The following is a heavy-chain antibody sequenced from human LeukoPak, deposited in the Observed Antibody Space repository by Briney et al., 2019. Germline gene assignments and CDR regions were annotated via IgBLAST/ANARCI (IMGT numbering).Heavy chain of an antibody. CDR1: GFSFSSYA. D-gene: IGHD6-25*01. CDR2: ISAGGDST. Sequence: GGSLRLSCAASGFSFSSYAMGWVRQAPGKGLEWVSAISAGGDSTYYADSVKGRFTISRDNSINTLYVQMNGLRAEDTAVYYCARDQGSDSGGYPRYYFDYWGQGTLVTVSS. V-gene: IGHV3-23*01. J-gene: IGHJ4*02. CDR3: ARDQGSDSGGYPRYYFDY.